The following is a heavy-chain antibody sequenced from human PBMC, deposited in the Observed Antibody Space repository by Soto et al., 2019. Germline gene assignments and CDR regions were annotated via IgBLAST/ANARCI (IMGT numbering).Heavy chain of an antibody. J-gene: IGHJ6*02. CDR1: GFTFNSYG. V-gene: IGHV3-33*01. Sequence: LRLSCAASGFTFNSYGMHWVRQAPGKGLEWVAVIWYDGSNKYYADSVKGRFTISRDNSKNTLYLQMNSLRAEDTAIYYCARDYCGGDCSSMDVWGQGTTVTVSS. D-gene: IGHD2-21*02. CDR2: IWYDGSNK. CDR3: ARDYCGGDCSSMDV.